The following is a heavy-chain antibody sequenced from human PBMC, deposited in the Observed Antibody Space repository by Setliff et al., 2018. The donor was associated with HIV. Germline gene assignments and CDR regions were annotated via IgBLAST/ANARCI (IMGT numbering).Heavy chain of an antibody. D-gene: IGHD6-19*01. Sequence: SETLSLTCSVSGGPITSNTYFWDWIRQAPGKGLEWIGSIYHSGNTYYNPSLKSRVSISVDTSKRQFSLKLTSVTAGDSAPYYCARRRGQKATGWYYFDFWGQGALVTVSS. CDR2: IYHSGNT. CDR1: GGPITSNTYF. V-gene: IGHV4-39*01. CDR3: ARRRGQKATGWYYFDF. J-gene: IGHJ4*02.